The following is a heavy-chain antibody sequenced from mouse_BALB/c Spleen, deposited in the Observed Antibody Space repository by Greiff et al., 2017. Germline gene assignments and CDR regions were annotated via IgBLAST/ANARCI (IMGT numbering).Heavy chain of an antibody. CDR2: IYPSDSYT. CDR3: TRWDYDVGY. Sequence: VQLQQSGAELVRPGASVKLSCKASGYTFTSYWINWVKQRPGQGLEWIGNIYPSDSYTNYNQKFKDKATLTVDKSSSTAYMQLSSPTSEDSAVYYCTRWDYDVGYWGQGTTLTVSS. V-gene: IGHV1-69*02. J-gene: IGHJ2*01. CDR1: GYTFTSYW. D-gene: IGHD2-4*01.